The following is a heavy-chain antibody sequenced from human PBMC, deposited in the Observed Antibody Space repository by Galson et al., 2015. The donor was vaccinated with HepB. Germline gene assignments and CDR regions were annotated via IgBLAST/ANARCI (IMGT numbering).Heavy chain of an antibody. CDR3: ARPEGLRQQLVHDAFDI. J-gene: IGHJ3*02. Sequence: SVKVSCKASGYTFTSYYMHWVRQAPGQGLEWMGIINPSGGSTSYAQKFQGRVTMTRDTSTSTVYMELSSLRSEDTAVYYCARPEGLRQQLVHDAFDIWGQGTMVTVSS. D-gene: IGHD6-13*01. CDR2: INPSGGST. CDR1: GYTFTSYY. V-gene: IGHV1-46*01.